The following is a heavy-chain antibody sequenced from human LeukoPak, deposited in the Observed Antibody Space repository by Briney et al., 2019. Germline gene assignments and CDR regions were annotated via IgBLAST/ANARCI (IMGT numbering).Heavy chain of an antibody. CDR3: ARGRYCSGGSCYYNP. V-gene: IGHV4-34*01. CDR2: INHSGST. J-gene: IGHJ5*02. D-gene: IGHD2-15*01. Sequence: SETLSLTCAVYGGSFRGYYWSWIRQPTAQGLEWIGVINHSGSTNYNPSLKSRVTISVDTSKNQFSLKRSSGTAADTAVYYCARGRYCSGGSCYYNPWGQGTLVTVSS. CDR1: GGSFRGYY.